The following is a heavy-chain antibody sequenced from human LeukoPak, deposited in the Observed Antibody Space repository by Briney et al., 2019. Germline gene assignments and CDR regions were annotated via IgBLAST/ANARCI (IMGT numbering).Heavy chain of an antibody. Sequence: ASVKVSCKASGYTLTELSMHWVRQAPGKGLEWMGGFDPEDGETIYAQKFQGRVTMTEDTSTDTAYMELSSLRSEDTAVYYCATDLGGLAASVIDAFDIWGQGTMVTVSS. J-gene: IGHJ3*02. CDR2: FDPEDGET. D-gene: IGHD6-13*01. CDR1: GYTLTELS. CDR3: ATDLGGLAASVIDAFDI. V-gene: IGHV1-24*01.